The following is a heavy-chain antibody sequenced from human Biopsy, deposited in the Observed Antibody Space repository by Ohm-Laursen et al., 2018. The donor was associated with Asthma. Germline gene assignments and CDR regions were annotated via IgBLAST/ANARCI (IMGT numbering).Heavy chain of an antibody. CDR2: IGVYNGNT. CDR3: ARAVDYSHYYGIDV. V-gene: IGHV1-18*01. D-gene: IGHD3-10*01. Sequence: SVKVSCKTSGYTFNSAGITWVRRAPGQGLEWMGWIGVYNGNTKVAQKLQDRVTMITDTSTSTAYMELRSLRSDDTAVYFCARAVDYSHYYGIDVWGQGTTVTVS. J-gene: IGHJ6*02. CDR1: GYTFNSAG.